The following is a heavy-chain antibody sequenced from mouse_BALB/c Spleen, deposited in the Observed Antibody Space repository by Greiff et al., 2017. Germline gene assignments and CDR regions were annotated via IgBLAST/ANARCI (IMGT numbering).Heavy chain of an antibody. V-gene: IGHV1-7*01. CDR2: INPSTGYT. D-gene: IGHD3-2*01. Sequence: VQLQQSGAELAKPGASVKMSCKASGYTFTSYWMHWVKQRPGQGLEWIGYINPSTGYTEYNQKFKDKATLTADKSSSTAYMQLSSLTSEDSAVYYCARDSSGSHYWGQGTTLTVSS. CDR1: GYTFTSYW. CDR3: ARDSSGSHY. J-gene: IGHJ2*01.